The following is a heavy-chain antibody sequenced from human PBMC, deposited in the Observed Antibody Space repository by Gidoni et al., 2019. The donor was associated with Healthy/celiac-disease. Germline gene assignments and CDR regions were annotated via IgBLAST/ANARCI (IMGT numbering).Heavy chain of an antibody. CDR3: ARQTIVLMVYAITPLFDY. CDR2: IYYSGST. J-gene: IGHJ4*02. Sequence: QLQLQESGPGLVKPSETLSLTCTVSGGSISSSSYYWGWIRQPPGKGLEWIGSIYYSGSTYYNPSLKSRVTISVDTSKNQFSLKLSSVTAADTAVYYCARQTIVLMVYAITPLFDYWGQGTLVTVSS. D-gene: IGHD2-8*01. V-gene: IGHV4-39*01. CDR1: GGSISSSSYY.